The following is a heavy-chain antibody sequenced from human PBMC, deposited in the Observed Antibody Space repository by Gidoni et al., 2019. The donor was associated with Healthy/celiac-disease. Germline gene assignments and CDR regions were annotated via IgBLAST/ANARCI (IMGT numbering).Heavy chain of an antibody. Sequence: QVQLVQSGAEVKKPGSSVTVSCKASGGTFSSYAISWVRQAPGQGLEWMGGIIPIFGTANYAQKFQGRVTITADESTSTAYMELSSLRSEDTAVYYCARAPPATYYYDHSAFDIWGQGTMVTVSS. V-gene: IGHV1-69*01. D-gene: IGHD3-22*01. CDR2: IIPIFGTA. CDR1: GGTFSSYA. J-gene: IGHJ3*02. CDR3: ARAPPATYYYDHSAFDI.